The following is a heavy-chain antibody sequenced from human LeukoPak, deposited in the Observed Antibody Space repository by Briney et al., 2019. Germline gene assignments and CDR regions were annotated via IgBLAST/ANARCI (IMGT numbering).Heavy chain of an antibody. V-gene: IGHV3-33*01. CDR2: ICYDGSNK. J-gene: IGHJ6*02. Sequence: PGRSLRLSCAASGFTFSSYGMHWVRQAPGKGLEWVVVICYDGSNKYYADSVKGRFTISRDNSKNTLYLQMNSLRAEDTAVYYCARAGYCSGGSCYGMDVWGQGTTVTVSS. D-gene: IGHD2-15*01. CDR3: ARAGYCSGGSCYGMDV. CDR1: GFTFSSYG.